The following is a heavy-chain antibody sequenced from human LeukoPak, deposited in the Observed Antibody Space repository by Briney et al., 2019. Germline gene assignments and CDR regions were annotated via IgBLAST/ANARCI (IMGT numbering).Heavy chain of an antibody. D-gene: IGHD2-2*01. CDR1: GFTFSSYA. CDR2: ISSSGGST. J-gene: IGHJ4*02. Sequence: GGSLRLSCAASGFTFSSYAMSWVRQAPGKGLEWASSISSSGGSTYYVDSVKGRFTISRGNSKNTLYLQMNSLKDEDTAIYYCAKRCSSTSCPFDYWGQGTPVTVSS. V-gene: IGHV3-23*01. CDR3: AKRCSSTSCPFDY.